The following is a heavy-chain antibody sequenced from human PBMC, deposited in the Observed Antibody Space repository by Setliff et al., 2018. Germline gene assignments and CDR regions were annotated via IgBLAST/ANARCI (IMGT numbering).Heavy chain of an antibody. CDR3: ARRDGSIIYREFFDY. V-gene: IGHV4-34*01. CDR2: MHQSGRT. Sequence: PSETLSLTCDVYDGAFSTYYWTWIRQPPGKGLEWIGEMHQSGRTKFNPSLKSRVTMSVDPSKNHFSLKVTSVTAADTAVYYCARRDGSIIYREFFDYWGQGALVTVSS. J-gene: IGHJ4*02. D-gene: IGHD3-10*01. CDR1: DGAFSTYY.